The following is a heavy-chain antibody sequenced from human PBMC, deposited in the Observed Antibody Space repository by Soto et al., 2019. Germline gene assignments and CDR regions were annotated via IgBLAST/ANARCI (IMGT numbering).Heavy chain of an antibody. V-gene: IGHV1-8*01. Sequence: QVQLVQSGAEVKKPGASVKVSCKVSGYSFTTYDINWVRQAPGQRLEWMGWMNPNSGNTDYAQRFQGRVTMTRDTSINTAYMELSSLRSEDTAVYYCARGLYCISYSGPRPYYYFGMDVWGQGTTVTVSS. CDR2: MNPNSGNT. CDR3: ARGLYCISYSGPRPYYYFGMDV. CDR1: GYSFTTYD. D-gene: IGHD2-2*01. J-gene: IGHJ6*02.